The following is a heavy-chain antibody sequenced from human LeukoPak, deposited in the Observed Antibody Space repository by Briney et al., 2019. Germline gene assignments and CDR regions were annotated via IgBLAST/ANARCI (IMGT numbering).Heavy chain of an antibody. CDR1: GFTFSSYA. D-gene: IGHD2-2*01. J-gene: IGHJ4*02. V-gene: IGHV3-23*01. CDR2: ISGSGGST. CDR3: AIMPRPHSRQFDY. Sequence: GGSLRLSCAASGFTFSSYAMSWVRQAPGKGLEWVSAISGSGGSTYYADSVKGRFTISRDNSKNTLYLQMNSLRAEDTAVYYCAIMPRPHSRQFDYWGQGTLVTVSS.